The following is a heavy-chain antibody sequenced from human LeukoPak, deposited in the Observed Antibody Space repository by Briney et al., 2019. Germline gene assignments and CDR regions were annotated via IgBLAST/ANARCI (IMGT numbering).Heavy chain of an antibody. D-gene: IGHD3-10*01. Sequence: SETLFLTCTVSGGSISSSSYYWGWIRQPPGKGLEWIGSIYYSGSTYYNPSLKSRVTMSVDTSKNQFSLKLSSVTAADTAVYYCVRYYGSGAYYYYMDVWGKGTTVTVSS. V-gene: IGHV4-39*01. CDR2: IYYSGST. J-gene: IGHJ6*03. CDR3: VRYYGSGAYYYYMDV. CDR1: GGSISSSSYY.